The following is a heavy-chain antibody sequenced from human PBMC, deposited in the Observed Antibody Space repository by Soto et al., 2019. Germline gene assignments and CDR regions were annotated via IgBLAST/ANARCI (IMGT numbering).Heavy chain of an antibody. J-gene: IGHJ4*02. V-gene: IGHV3-23*01. CDR3: AKDDYRSGWYSDS. CDR2: ISGTGGST. D-gene: IGHD6-13*01. CDR1: GFTFSSYA. Sequence: GGSLRLSCAASGFTFSSYAMSWVRQAPGQGLEWVSAISGTGGSTYFADSVKGRFTISRRNSTNTLYLQMNSLRAEYTALYYCAKDDYRSGWYSDSWGQGTLVTVSS.